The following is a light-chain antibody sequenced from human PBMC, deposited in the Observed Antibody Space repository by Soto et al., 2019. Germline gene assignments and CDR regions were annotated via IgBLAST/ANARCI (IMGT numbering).Light chain of an antibody. Sequence: DIQMTHSPSSASASVGDRITITCRASQDIGGRLAWFQQKPGKAPQYLIQDASSLQSVVPSRFSGSGSGTQFILTINILQPEDFASYFCLQVYSFPRTFGLGTQVEI. CDR2: DAS. CDR1: QDIGGR. CDR3: LQVYSFPRT. V-gene: IGKV1-12*01. J-gene: IGKJ1*01.